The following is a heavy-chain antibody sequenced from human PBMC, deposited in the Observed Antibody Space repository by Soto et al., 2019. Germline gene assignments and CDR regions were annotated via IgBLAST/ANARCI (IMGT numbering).Heavy chain of an antibody. CDR1: GFSISDIY. J-gene: IGHJ4*02. V-gene: IGHV3-66*01. D-gene: IGHD2-2*01. CDR2: IYNESSK. CDR3: AREPPYPSYCSSTSCYGDYFDY. Sequence: GGSLRLSCAGSGFSISDIYMSWVRQAPGKGLEWVSLIYNESSKYYADSVKGRFTISRDNSKNTLFLQMNSLRAEDTAVYYCAREPPYPSYCSSTSCYGDYFDYWGQGTLVTVSS.